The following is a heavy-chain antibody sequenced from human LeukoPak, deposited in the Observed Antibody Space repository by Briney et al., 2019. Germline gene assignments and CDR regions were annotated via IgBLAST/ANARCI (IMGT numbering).Heavy chain of an antibody. J-gene: IGHJ4*02. V-gene: IGHV4-34*01. D-gene: IGHD5-18*01. Sequence: SETLSLTCAVYGGSFSGYYWSWIRQPPGEGLEWIGEINHSGSTNYNPSLKSRVTISVDTSKNQFSLKLSSVTAADTAVYYCARGWIQLCLDYWGQGTLVTVSS. CDR3: ARGWIQLCLDY. CDR1: GGSFSGYY. CDR2: INHSGST.